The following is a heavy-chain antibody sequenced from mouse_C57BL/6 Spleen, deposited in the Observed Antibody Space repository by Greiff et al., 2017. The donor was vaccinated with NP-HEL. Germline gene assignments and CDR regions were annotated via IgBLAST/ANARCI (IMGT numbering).Heavy chain of an antibody. CDR3: ARGDSSGFAY. J-gene: IGHJ3*01. V-gene: IGHV1-52*01. CDR2: IDPSDSET. D-gene: IGHD3-2*02. Sequence: VQLKQPGAELVRPGSSVKLSCKASGYTFTSYWMHWVKQRPIQGLEWIGNIDPSDSETHYNQKFKDKATLTVDKSSSTAYMQLSSLTSEDSAVYYCARGDSSGFAYWGQGTLVTVSA. CDR1: GYTFTSYW.